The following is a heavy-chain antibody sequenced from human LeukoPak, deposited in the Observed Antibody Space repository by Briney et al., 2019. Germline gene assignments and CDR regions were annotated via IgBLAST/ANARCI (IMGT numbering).Heavy chain of an antibody. CDR1: GFTFSSYW. Sequence: TGGSLRLSCAAFGFTFSSYWMHWVRQAPGKGLVWVSRVNSDGSSTTYADSVKGRFTISRDKAKNTLYLQMNSLRAEDTAVYYCARGSTQYSSGWYGLDYWGQGTLVTVSS. D-gene: IGHD6-19*01. CDR2: VNSDGSST. V-gene: IGHV3-74*01. CDR3: ARGSTQYSSGWYGLDY. J-gene: IGHJ4*02.